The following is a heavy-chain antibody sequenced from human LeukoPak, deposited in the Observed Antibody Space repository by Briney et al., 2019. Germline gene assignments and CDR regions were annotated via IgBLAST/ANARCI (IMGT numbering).Heavy chain of an antibody. CDR2: TRDKRNGYTT. CDR1: GFTLSDYY. Sequence: QPGGSLRLSCAASGFTLSDYYVDWVRQAPGKGLEWVGRTRDKRNGYTTEYAASVKGRFTISRDDSQNSLYLQMNSLRAEDTAVYYCARDPEDDYVWGSYRHAGPYWGQGTLVTVSS. V-gene: IGHV3-72*01. D-gene: IGHD3-16*02. J-gene: IGHJ4*02. CDR3: ARDPEDDYVWGSYRHAGPY.